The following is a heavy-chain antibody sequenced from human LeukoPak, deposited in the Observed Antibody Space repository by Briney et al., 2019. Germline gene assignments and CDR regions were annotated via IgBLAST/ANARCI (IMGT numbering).Heavy chain of an antibody. V-gene: IGHV4-59*01. J-gene: IGHJ4*02. CDR1: GGSISSYY. Sequence: SETLSLTCTVSGGSISSYYWSWIRQPPGKGLEWIGCIYYSGSTNYNPSLKSRVTISVDTSKNQFSLKLSSVTAADTAVYYCARGSFRSWYVDYWGQGTLVTVSS. D-gene: IGHD6-13*01. CDR3: ARGSFRSWYVDY. CDR2: IYYSGST.